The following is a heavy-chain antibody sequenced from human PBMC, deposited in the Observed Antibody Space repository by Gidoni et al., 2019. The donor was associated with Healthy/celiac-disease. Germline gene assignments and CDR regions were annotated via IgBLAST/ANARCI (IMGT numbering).Heavy chain of an antibody. D-gene: IGHD3-10*01. J-gene: IGHJ6*02. CDR2: INAGNGNT. CDR3: AREYYGSGSYYNPTKTRPYYYYGMDV. Sequence: QVQLVQSGAAVKKPGASVKVSCKASGYTFTSYAMHWVRQAPRQRLEWMGWINAGNGNTKYSQKFQGRVTITRDTSASTAYMELSSLRSEDTAVYYCAREYYGSGSYYNPTKTRPYYYYGMDVWGQGTTVTVSS. CDR1: GYTFTSYA. V-gene: IGHV1-3*01.